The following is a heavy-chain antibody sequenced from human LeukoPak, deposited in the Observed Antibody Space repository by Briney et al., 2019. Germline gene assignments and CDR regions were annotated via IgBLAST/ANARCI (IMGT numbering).Heavy chain of an antibody. CDR3: ARDWGALAVADTGAGFDY. J-gene: IGHJ4*02. Sequence: TGGSLRLSCAASGFTFNKHGMHWVRQAPGKGLEWFSFIRNDGNDKYYADSVKGRFSISRDSSKNTVYLQMNSLRVEDTAVYYCARDWGALAVADTGAGFDYWGQGTLVTVSS. D-gene: IGHD6-19*01. CDR2: IRNDGNDK. CDR1: GFTFNKHG. V-gene: IGHV3-30*02.